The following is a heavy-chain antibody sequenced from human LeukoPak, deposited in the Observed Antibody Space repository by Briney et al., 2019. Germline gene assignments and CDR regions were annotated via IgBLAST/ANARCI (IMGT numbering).Heavy chain of an antibody. V-gene: IGHV4-31*03. J-gene: IGHJ6*02. CDR2: IYYSGST. CDR1: GGSISSGGYY. CDR3: ARDSLAPVTRYYYYYGMDV. Sequence: KPSETLSLTCTVSGGSISSGGYYWSWIRQHPGKGLEWIGYIYYSGSTYYNPSLKSRVTISVDTSKNQFSLKLSSVTAADTAVYYCARDSLAPVTRYYYYYGMDVWGQGTTVTVSS. D-gene: IGHD4-11*01.